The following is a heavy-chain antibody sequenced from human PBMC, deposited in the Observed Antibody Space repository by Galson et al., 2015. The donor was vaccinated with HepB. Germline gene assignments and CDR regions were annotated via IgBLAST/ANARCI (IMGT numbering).Heavy chain of an antibody. Sequence: SLRLSCAASGFTFSSYGMHWVRQAPGEGLEWVAVIWYDGSNKYYADSVKGRFTISRDNSKNTLYLQMNSLRAEDTAVYYCARDRDGGLYFDYWGQGTLVTVSS. CDR3: ARDRDGGLYFDY. CDR1: GFTFSSYG. V-gene: IGHV3-33*01. CDR2: IWYDGSNK. J-gene: IGHJ4*02. D-gene: IGHD4-23*01.